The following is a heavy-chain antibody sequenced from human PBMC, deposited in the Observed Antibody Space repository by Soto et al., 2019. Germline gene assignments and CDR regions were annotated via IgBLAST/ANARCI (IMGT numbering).Heavy chain of an antibody. V-gene: IGHV3-74*01. Sequence: EVQLVESGGGLVQPGGSRRLSCAASGFIFSSYWMHWVRQAPGKGLVWVAHINSDGTYITYADSVRGRFTISRDNAKNTLYLQMNSLRAEDTALYYCASDLHGPGSYVYYGMDVWGPGTTVTVSS. D-gene: IGHD3-10*01. CDR2: INSDGTYI. CDR1: GFIFSSYW. CDR3: ASDLHGPGSYVYYGMDV. J-gene: IGHJ6*02.